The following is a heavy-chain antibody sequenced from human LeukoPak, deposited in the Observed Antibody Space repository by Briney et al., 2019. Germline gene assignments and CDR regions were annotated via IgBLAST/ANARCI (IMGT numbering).Heavy chain of an antibody. CDR2: ISDIDGGST. CDR3: APSDYCSGSSCYIGGNWFAP. Sequence: GGSLRLSWAAAGFTFSSYAMSWVRQAPGKGLEWVSGISDIDGGSTYYADSVKGRFTISRDNSKNTLYLQMNSLRAEDTAIYYCAPSDYCSGSSCYIGGNWFAPWSQATLVTVYS. D-gene: IGHD2-2*02. J-gene: IGHJ5*02. CDR1: GFTFSSYA. V-gene: IGHV3-23*01.